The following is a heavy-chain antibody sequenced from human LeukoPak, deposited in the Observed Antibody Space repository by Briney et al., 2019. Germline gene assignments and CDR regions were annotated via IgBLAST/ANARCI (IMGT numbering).Heavy chain of an antibody. J-gene: IGHJ4*02. CDR1: GYTLTELS. CDR3: ATRRGYSYDLFD. V-gene: IGHV1-24*01. D-gene: IGHD5-18*01. CDR2: FDPEDGET. Sequence: ASVKVSCKVCGYTLTELSMHWVRQAPGKGLEWMGGFDPEDGETIYAQKFQGRVTMTEDTSTDTAYMELSSLRSEDTAVYYCATRRGYSYDLFDWGQGTLVTVSS.